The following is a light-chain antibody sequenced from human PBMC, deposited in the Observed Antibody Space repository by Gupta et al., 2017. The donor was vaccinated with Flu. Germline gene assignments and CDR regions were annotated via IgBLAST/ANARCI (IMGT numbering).Light chain of an antibody. J-gene: IGKJ2*01. Sequence: GTLSLSPGDRTTLSCRASQSVRSSYLAWYQQKPGQAPRLLIYGASSRATGIPDRFSGSGSGTDFTLTISRLEPEDFAVYYCQQDGSSPSTFGQGTKMEIK. CDR3: QQDGSSPST. CDR2: GAS. CDR1: QSVRSSY. V-gene: IGKV3-20*01.